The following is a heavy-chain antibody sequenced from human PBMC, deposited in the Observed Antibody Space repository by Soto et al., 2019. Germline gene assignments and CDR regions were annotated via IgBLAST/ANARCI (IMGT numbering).Heavy chain of an antibody. CDR3: ARGSEEWLGYGMDV. V-gene: IGHV3-23*01. CDR2: ISVPDAGT. CDR1: GFIFSNYA. J-gene: IGHJ6*02. D-gene: IGHD3-3*01. Sequence: EVYLLESGGGLVHPGESLRLSCAASGFIFSNYAMSWVRQAPGKGREWVSTISVPDAGTAYADSVKGRFTISRDNSKNKLYLQMNSLRAEDTAVYYCARGSEEWLGYGMDVWGQGTTVTVSS.